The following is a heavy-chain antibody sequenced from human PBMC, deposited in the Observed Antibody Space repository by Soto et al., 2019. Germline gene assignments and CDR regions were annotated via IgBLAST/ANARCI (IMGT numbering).Heavy chain of an antibody. D-gene: IGHD3-3*01. Sequence: ASVKVSCKASGYTFTSYDINWVRQATGQGLEWMGWMNPNSGNTGYAQKFQGRVTMTRNTSISTAYMELSSLRSEDTAVYYCASPISYYDFWSGYWTDYYGMDVWGQGTTVTVSS. CDR2: MNPNSGNT. CDR1: GYTFTSYD. V-gene: IGHV1-8*01. J-gene: IGHJ6*02. CDR3: ASPISYYDFWSGYWTDYYGMDV.